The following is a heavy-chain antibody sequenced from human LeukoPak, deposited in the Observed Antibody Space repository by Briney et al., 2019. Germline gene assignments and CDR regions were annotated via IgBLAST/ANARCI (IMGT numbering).Heavy chain of an antibody. D-gene: IGHD2-2*01. J-gene: IGHJ4*02. Sequence: GGSLRLSCAASGFTFSSYGMHWVRQAPGKGLEWVSFIRYDGSNKHYADSVKGRFTISRDNSKNTLYLQMNSLRAEDTAVYYCAKVSGCSSTSCQLTGDYWGQGTLVTVSS. V-gene: IGHV3-30*02. CDR2: IRYDGSNK. CDR3: AKVSGCSSTSCQLTGDY. CDR1: GFTFSSYG.